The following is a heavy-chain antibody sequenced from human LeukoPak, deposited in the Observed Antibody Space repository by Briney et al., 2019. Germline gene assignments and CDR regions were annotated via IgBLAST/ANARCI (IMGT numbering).Heavy chain of an antibody. CDR1: GFTFSSYW. CDR3: ARDRPPNSVWGSYRITGTD. V-gene: IGHV3-30*14. CDR2: ISYDGSNQ. J-gene: IGHJ4*02. Sequence: SGGSLRLSCAASGFTFSSYWLSWLRPAPGKGLAGVAVISYDGSNQFYAHSAQGRFTISRDNSKNTLYLQTNSLRAEDTAVFYCARDRPPNSVWGSYRITGTDWGQGTLVTDSS. D-gene: IGHD3-16*02.